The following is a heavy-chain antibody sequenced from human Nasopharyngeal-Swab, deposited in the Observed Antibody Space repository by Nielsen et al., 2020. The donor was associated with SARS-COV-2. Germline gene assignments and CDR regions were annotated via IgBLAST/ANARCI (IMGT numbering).Heavy chain of an antibody. V-gene: IGHV1-8*01. CDR3: ARVVGATGEFWFDP. CDR2: MNPNSGNT. Sequence: SVKVSCKASGYTFTSYDINWVRQATGQGLEWMGWMNPNSGNTGYAQKLQGRVTMTTDTSTSTAYMELRSLRSDDTAVYYCARVVGATGEFWFDPWGQGTLVTVSS. CDR1: GYTFTSYD. J-gene: IGHJ5*02. D-gene: IGHD1-26*01.